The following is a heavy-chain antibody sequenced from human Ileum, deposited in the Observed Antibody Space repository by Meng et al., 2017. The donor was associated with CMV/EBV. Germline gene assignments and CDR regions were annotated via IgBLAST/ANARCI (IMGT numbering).Heavy chain of an antibody. D-gene: IGHD2-2*01. J-gene: IGHJ4*02. Sequence: QVQLQESGPGLVKPSETLSLTCTVSGGSISGYYCSWIRQPATKGLEWIGRVYSSGSTDYNPSPQSRVTMSVDTSKNQFSLKLSSVTAADTAVYYCARGSSSWAFDYWGQGTLVTVSS. CDR1: GGSISGYY. CDR2: VYSSGST. V-gene: IGHV4-4*07. CDR3: ARGSSSWAFDY.